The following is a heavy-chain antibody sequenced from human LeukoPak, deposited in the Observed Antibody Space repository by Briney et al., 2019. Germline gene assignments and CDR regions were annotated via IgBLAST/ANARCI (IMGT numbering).Heavy chain of an antibody. V-gene: IGHV3-48*02. J-gene: IGHJ4*02. CDR2: ISSTSGAV. CDR3: AQKGGTDH. Sequence: GGSLRLSCAASGFSFSRFGMNWVRQAPGKGLEWISHISSTSGAVYYADSVKGRFTISTDNAKNSLYLQMSSLRNEDTAIYYCAQKGGTDHWGQGTLVTVSS. D-gene: IGHD2-15*01. CDR1: GFSFSRFG.